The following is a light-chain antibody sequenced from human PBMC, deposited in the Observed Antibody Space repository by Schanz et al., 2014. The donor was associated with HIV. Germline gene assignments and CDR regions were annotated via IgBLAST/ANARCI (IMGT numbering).Light chain of an antibody. CDR3: QQYNKWPYT. J-gene: IGKJ2*01. CDR2: AAS. Sequence: EIVMTQSPATLSVSPGERATLSCRASQSVSSNLAWYQQKPGQAPRLLIYAASTRATGIPARFSGSGSGTEFTLTISGLQSEDFAVYYCQQYNKWPYTFGQGTKLEIK. CDR1: QSVSSN. V-gene: IGKV3-15*01.